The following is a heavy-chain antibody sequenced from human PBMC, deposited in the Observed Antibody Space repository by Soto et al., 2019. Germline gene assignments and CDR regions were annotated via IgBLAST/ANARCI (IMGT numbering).Heavy chain of an antibody. J-gene: IGHJ4*02. V-gene: IGHV3-48*01. D-gene: IGHD1-1*01. Sequence: EVQLVESGGGLVQPGGSLRLSCAVSGFTFSSYSMNWVRQAPGKGPEWVSYISSSSSTIYYADSVKGRFTISRDNAKNSLYLQMNSLRAEDTAVYYCTREKSGTTDYWGQGTLVTVSS. CDR2: ISSSSSTI. CDR3: TREKSGTTDY. CDR1: GFTFSSYS.